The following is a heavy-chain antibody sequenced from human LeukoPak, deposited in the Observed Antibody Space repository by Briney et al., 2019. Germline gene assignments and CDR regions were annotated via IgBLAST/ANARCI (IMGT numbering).Heavy chain of an antibody. Sequence: GASVKVSCKASGYTFTGYCMHWVRQAPGQGLEWMGWINPNSGGTNYAQKFQGRVTMTRDTSISTAYMELSRLRSDDTAVYYCARDDLGIAAAGIYYYYGMDVWGQGTTVTVSS. CDR3: ARDDLGIAAAGIYYYYGMDV. J-gene: IGHJ6*02. D-gene: IGHD6-13*01. CDR2: INPNSGGT. CDR1: GYTFTGYC. V-gene: IGHV1-2*02.